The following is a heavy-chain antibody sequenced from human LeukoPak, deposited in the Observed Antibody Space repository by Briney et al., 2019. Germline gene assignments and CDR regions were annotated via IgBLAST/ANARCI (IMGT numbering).Heavy chain of an antibody. CDR2: IYSGGST. Sequence: PGESLRLSCAASGFTFSGSWMSWVRQAPGKGLEWVSVIYSGGSTYYADSVKGRFTISRDNSKNTLYLQMNSLRAEDTAVYYCARAPYDFWSGFQGYFDYWGQGTLVTVSP. V-gene: IGHV3-53*01. D-gene: IGHD3-3*01. CDR3: ARAPYDFWSGFQGYFDY. CDR1: GFTFSGSW. J-gene: IGHJ4*02.